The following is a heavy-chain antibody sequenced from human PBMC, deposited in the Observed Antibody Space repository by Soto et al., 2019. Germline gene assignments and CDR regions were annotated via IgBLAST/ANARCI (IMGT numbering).Heavy chain of an antibody. CDR1: RGTFDRPA. J-gene: IGHJ4*02. Sequence: QVQLVQSGAEVKKPGSSVKVSCMTSRGTFDRPAINWVRQAPGHGLEWLGGLVPQFGTPNYAQKFQDKVTIAADESTNTTSMELRGLTSDDTAVYYCAREERDRPMVPFDDWGQGTLVTVSS. D-gene: IGHD3-10*01. CDR2: LVPQFGTP. CDR3: AREERDRPMVPFDD. V-gene: IGHV1-69*01.